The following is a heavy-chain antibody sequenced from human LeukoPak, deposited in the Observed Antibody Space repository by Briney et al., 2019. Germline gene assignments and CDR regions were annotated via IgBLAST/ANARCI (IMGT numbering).Heavy chain of an antibody. V-gene: IGHV4-59*01. Sequence: PSETLSLTCAVYGGSFSGYYWSWIRQPPGKGLEWIGYIFYSGSTNYNPSLKSRVTISVDTSKNQFSLKVSSVTAADTAVYYCASLTTADAFDIWGQGTMVTVSS. CDR2: IFYSGST. CDR1: GGSFSGYY. CDR3: ASLTTADAFDI. D-gene: IGHD3-22*01. J-gene: IGHJ3*02.